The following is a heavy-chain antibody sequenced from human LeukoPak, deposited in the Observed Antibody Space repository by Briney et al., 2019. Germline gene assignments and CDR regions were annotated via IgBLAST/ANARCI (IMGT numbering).Heavy chain of an antibody. V-gene: IGHV3-30-3*01. CDR3: ARESSTSVFDAFDI. CDR2: ISYDGSNK. J-gene: IGHJ3*02. D-gene: IGHD2-2*01. Sequence: GGSLRLSCAASGFTFSSYAMHWVRQAPGKGLEWVAVISYDGSNKYYADSVKGRFTISRDNSKNTPYLQMNSLRAEDTAVYYCARESSTSVFDAFDIWGQGTMVTVSS. CDR1: GFTFSSYA.